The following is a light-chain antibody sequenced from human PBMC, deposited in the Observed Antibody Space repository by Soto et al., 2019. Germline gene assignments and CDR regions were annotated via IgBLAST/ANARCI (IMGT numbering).Light chain of an antibody. CDR1: QSVSSSY. Sequence: EIVLTQSPGTLSLSPGERATLSCRASQSVSSSYLAWYQQKPGQAPRLPIYGASSRATGIPDRFSGSGSGTDFTLTISRLEPEDFAVYYCQQRSNWPLTFGGGTKVDIK. CDR3: QQRSNWPLT. CDR2: GAS. J-gene: IGKJ4*01. V-gene: IGKV3D-20*02.